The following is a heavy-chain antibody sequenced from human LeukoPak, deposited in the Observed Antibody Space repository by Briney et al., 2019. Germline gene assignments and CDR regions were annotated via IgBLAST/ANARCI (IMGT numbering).Heavy chain of an antibody. CDR2: IRYDGSNK. CDR3: ARAARGYSYGSYGIDY. Sequence: GGSLRLSCAASGFTFSSYGMHWVRQAPGKGLEWVAFIRYDGSNKYYADSVKGRFTISRDNSKNTLYLQMNSLRAEDTAVYYCARAARGYSYGSYGIDYWGQGTLVTVSS. CDR1: GFTFSSYG. J-gene: IGHJ4*02. V-gene: IGHV3-30*02. D-gene: IGHD5-18*01.